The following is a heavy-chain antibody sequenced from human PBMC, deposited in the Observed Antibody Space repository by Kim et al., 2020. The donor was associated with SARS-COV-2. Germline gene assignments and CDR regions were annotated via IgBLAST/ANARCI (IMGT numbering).Heavy chain of an antibody. V-gene: IGHV3-23*01. CDR2: K. CDR3: ARRAVADSNDY. D-gene: IGHD6-19*01. Sequence: KCYSDAVKGRFTISRDNPKNTLYLQVSSLGAEETAVYYCARRAVADSNDYWGQGTLVIVST. J-gene: IGHJ4*02.